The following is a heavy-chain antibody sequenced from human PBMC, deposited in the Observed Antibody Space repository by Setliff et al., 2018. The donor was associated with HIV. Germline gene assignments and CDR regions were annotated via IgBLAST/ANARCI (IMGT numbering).Heavy chain of an antibody. V-gene: IGHV3-74*01. Sequence: PGGSLRLSCAASGFTFSRYWMHWVRQAPGKGLVWVSRINSDGSTTSYADSVKGRFTISRDNAKNSLYLQMNSLRVEDTAVYYCATDCAVVGGTGSLDSWGQGTLVTVSS. D-gene: IGHD1-26*01. CDR3: ATDCAVVGGTGSLDS. CDR2: INSDGSTT. J-gene: IGHJ4*02. CDR1: GFTFSRYW.